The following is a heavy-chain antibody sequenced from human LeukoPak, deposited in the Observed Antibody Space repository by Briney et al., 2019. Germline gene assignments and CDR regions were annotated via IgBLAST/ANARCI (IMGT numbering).Heavy chain of an antibody. J-gene: IGHJ4*02. CDR3: ARGYCSNGSCYSGDY. V-gene: IGHV4-39*07. Sequence: TASETLSLTCTVSGGSISSSGYYWGWIRQAPGKGLEWIGSIYYSGSAFYNPSLKSRVTISVDTSSNQVYLKVTSVTGADTAVYYCARGYCSNGSCYSGDYWGQGTLVSVSS. D-gene: IGHD2-15*01. CDR2: IYYSGSA. CDR1: GGSISSSGYY.